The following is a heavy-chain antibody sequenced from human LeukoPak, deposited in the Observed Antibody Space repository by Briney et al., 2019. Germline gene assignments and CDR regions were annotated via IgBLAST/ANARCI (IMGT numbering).Heavy chain of an antibody. J-gene: IGHJ4*02. D-gene: IGHD2-8*01. CDR3: ARLYPADFDY. CDR2: ISSSSSYI. V-gene: IGHV3-21*01. Sequence: TAGGSLRLSCAASGFTFSSYSMNWVRQAPGKGLEWVSSISSSSSYIYYADSVKGRFTISRDNAKNSPYLQMNSLRAEDTAVYYCARLYPADFDYWGQGTLVTVSS. CDR1: GFTFSSYS.